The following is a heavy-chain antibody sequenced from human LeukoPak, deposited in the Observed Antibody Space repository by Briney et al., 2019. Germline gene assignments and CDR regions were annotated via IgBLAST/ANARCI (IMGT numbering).Heavy chain of an antibody. CDR1: GFTFSSYG. D-gene: IGHD3-10*01. CDR3: ARDGGGYGSGSYRSLDY. V-gene: IGHV3-23*01. CDR2: ISGSGGST. Sequence: PGGTLRLSCAASGFTFSSYGMSWVRQAPGKGLEWVSAISGSGGSTYYADSVKGRFTISRDNSKNTLYLQMNSLRAEDTAVYYCARDGGGYGSGSYRSLDYWGQGTLVTVSS. J-gene: IGHJ4*02.